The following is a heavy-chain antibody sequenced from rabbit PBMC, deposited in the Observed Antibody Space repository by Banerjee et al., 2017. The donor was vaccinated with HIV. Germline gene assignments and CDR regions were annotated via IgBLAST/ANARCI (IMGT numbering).Heavy chain of an antibody. V-gene: IGHV1S40*01. CDR1: GFSFSSGHG. J-gene: IGHJ4*01. CDR3: AIFGDASSSGHNL. Sequence: QSLEESGGDLVKPGASLTLTCTASGFSFSSGHGMCWVRQAPGKGLEWIGYIYAGSGNTWYANWVNGRFTISLDNAQNTVFLQMTSLTAADTATYFCAIFGDASSSGHNLWGPGTLVTVS. D-gene: IGHD1-1*01. CDR2: IYAGSGNT.